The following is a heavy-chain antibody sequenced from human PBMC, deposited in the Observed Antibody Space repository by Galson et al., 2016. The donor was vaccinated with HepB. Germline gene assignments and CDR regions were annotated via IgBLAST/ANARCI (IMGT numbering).Heavy chain of an antibody. V-gene: IGHV5-51*01. CDR2: IYPATSDT. Sequence: QSGAEVKKPGESLMISCEGSGYSFSNYWIGWVRQMPGKGLEWMGIIYPATSDTRYSPSIQGQVTISVDNSNNTAYLRWTSLKASDTAMYYCVSRYCSSTSCHPEYWGQGTLVAVSS. CDR1: GYSFSNYW. CDR3: VSRYCSSTSCHPEY. D-gene: IGHD2-2*01. J-gene: IGHJ4*02.